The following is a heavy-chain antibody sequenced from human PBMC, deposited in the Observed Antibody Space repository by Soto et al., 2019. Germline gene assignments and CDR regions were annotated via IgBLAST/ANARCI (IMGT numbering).Heavy chain of an antibody. J-gene: IGHJ4*02. V-gene: IGHV4-34*01. CDR3: AREKTVTTGIDY. Sequence: SETLSLTCAVYGGSFSDYYWSWIRQPPGKGLEWIGEINHSGSTNYNPSLKSRVTISLDTSKNQFSLKLSSVTAADTAVYYCAREKTVTTGIDYWGQGTLVTVSS. CDR2: INHSGST. CDR1: GGSFSDYY. D-gene: IGHD4-4*01.